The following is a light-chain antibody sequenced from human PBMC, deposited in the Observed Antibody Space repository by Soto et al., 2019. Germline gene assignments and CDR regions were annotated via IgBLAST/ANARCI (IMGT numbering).Light chain of an antibody. CDR2: GHK. Sequence: SVQRLPPSVCGATGQRLTISCTGSCSNIWAGYEVHWYQQIPGTAPKLLISGHKNRPSGVPDRFFGSKYGNSASLTIIGLQAEDEVDYYCQSYDSSLSGSGGFGGGSKVTV. CDR3: QSYDSSLSGSGG. CDR1: CSNIWAGYE. V-gene: IGLV1-40*01. J-gene: IGLJ3*02.